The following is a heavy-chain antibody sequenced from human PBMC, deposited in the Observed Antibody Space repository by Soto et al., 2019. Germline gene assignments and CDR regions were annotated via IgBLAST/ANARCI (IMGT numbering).Heavy chain of an antibody. J-gene: IGHJ4*02. CDR1: GFTFSSYG. V-gene: IGHV3-30*18. CDR3: AKDLGWELLPPSASFDY. D-gene: IGHD1-26*01. Sequence: GGSLRLSCAASGFTFSSYGMHWVRQAPGKGLEWVAVISYDGSNKYYADSVKGRFTISRDNSKNTLYLQMNSLRAEDTAVYYCAKDLGWELLPPSASFDYWGQGTLVTVSS. CDR2: ISYDGSNK.